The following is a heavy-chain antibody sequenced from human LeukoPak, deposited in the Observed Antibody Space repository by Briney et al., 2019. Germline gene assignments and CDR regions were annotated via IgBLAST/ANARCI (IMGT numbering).Heavy chain of an antibody. V-gene: IGHV6-1*01. CDR1: GDSVSSNSAA. J-gene: IGHJ4*02. CDR2: TYYRSRWYN. CDR3: ARDLYGVSVPDIPHVPSHFDS. Sequence: SQTLSLTCAISGDSVSSNSAAWNWIRQSPSRVLEWLGRTYYRSRWYNDYAVSVKSRITINPDTSKNQFSLQPNSVTPEDTAVYYCARDLYGVSVPDIPHVPSHFDSWGQGTLVTVSS. D-gene: IGHD6-19*01.